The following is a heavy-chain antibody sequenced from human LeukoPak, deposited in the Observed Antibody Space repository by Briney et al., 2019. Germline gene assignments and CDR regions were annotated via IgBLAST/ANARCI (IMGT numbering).Heavy chain of an antibody. V-gene: IGHV3-33*08. CDR1: GFXFSSYG. CDR2: IRYDGSEK. CDR3: AREAWDQTGRAPVI. J-gene: IGHJ4*02. Sequence: PGGSLRLSCAASGFXFSSYGIHWVRQAPGKGLEWVATIRYDGSEKYYAEFVTGRFTVSRDNSKNTLYLEVNSVRAEGTAVYYCAREAWDQTGRAPVIWGQGTRVTVSS. D-gene: IGHD1-14*01.